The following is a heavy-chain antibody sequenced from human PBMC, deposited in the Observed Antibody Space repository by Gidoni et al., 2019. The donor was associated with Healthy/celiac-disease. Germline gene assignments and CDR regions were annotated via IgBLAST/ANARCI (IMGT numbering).Heavy chain of an antibody. CDR1: GFNFSSYS. Sequence: EVQLVESGGGLVQPGGSLRLSCAASGFNFSSYSMNWVRQAPGKGLEWVSYISSRSSTIYYADSVKGRFTISRDNAKNSLYLQMNSLRAEDTAVYYCARDLDYDSRGGQGTLVTVSS. V-gene: IGHV3-48*04. D-gene: IGHD3-22*01. J-gene: IGHJ4*02. CDR3: ARDLDYDSR. CDR2: ISSRSSTI.